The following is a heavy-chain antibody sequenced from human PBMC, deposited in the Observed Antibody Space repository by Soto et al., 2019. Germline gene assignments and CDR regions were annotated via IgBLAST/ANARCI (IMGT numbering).Heavy chain of an antibody. CDR1: GGSISRYC. V-gene: IGHV4-4*07. J-gene: IGHJ6*02. D-gene: IGHD2-8*01. CDR3: ARGEIGNGYGMDV. Sequence: PEETLSLTCTVSGGSISRYCWRWIRQPSGKGLEWIGRIYPSGSTNYSPSLKSRVTMSVDTSKNQLSLKLSSVTAADTAVYYCARGEIGNGYGMDVWGQGTTVTVSS. CDR2: IYPSGST.